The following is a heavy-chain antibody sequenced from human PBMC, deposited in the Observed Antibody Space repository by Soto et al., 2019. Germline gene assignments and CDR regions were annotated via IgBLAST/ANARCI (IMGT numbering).Heavy chain of an antibody. CDR1: GFTFSSYS. D-gene: IGHD3-3*01. CDR3: ARDRTHGDLEWLLYLYYYYGMDV. V-gene: IGHV3-48*04. J-gene: IGHJ6*02. Sequence: GGSLRLSCAASGFTFSSYSMNWVRQAPGKGLEWVSYISSSSSTIYYADSVKGRFTISRDNAKNSLYLQMNSLRAEDTAVYYCARDRTHGDLEWLLYLYYYYGMDVWGQGTTVTVSS. CDR2: ISSSSSTI.